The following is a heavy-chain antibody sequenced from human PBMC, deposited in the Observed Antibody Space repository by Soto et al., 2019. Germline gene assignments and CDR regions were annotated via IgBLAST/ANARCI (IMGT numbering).Heavy chain of an antibody. CDR2: IDYNGVT. V-gene: IGHV4-39*01. D-gene: IGHD2-15*01. J-gene: IGHJ4*02. CDR3: GKVLVGATGHTDSDS. CDR1: GGSIYRSGYY. Sequence: TLSLTCTVSGGSIYRSGYYWGWIRQPPGRGLEWIGNIDYNGVTYSNPSLKSRVTISRDTSKNQFSLKLTSVTAADTAPYYCGKVLVGATGHTDSDSWGPGTLVTVS.